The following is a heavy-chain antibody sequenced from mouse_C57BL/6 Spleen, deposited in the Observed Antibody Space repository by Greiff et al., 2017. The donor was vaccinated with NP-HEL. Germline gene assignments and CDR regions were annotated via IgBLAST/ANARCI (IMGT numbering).Heavy chain of an antibody. J-gene: IGHJ3*01. CDR2: IDPSDSYT. CDR1: GYTFTSYW. Sequence: QVQLQQPGAELVRPGTSVKLSCKASGYTFTSYWMHWVKQRPGQGLEWIGVIDPSDSYTNYNQKFKGKATLTVDTSSSTAYMQRSSLTSDDSSVYYCARSKPFAWFAYWGQGTLVTVSA. V-gene: IGHV1-59*01. CDR3: ARSKPFAWFAY.